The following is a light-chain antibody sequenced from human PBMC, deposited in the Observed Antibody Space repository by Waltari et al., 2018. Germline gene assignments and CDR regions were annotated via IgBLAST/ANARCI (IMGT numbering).Light chain of an antibody. CDR3: SSYTSISTPVV. CDR2: DVR. Sequence: QSALTQPASVSGSPGQSITISCLGTSSDVGGYNYVSWYQQHPRKVPKLLIYDVRNRPSGVSNLFSGSKSGNTASLTISGLQAEDEADYYCSSYTSISTPVVFGGGTKLTVL. CDR1: SSDVGGYNY. V-gene: IGLV2-14*03. J-gene: IGLJ2*01.